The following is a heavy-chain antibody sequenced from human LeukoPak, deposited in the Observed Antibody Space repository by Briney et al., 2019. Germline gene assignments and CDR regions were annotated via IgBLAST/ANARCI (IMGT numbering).Heavy chain of an antibody. Sequence: GGSLRLSCAASGFTFSSYSMNWVRQAPGKGLEWVALISYDGSNKYYADSVKGRFTISRDSSKNTLYLQMSGLRAEDTAVYYCARDRYFGSGGDFDYWGQGALVTVSP. CDR1: GFTFSSYS. D-gene: IGHD3-10*01. J-gene: IGHJ4*02. CDR2: ISYDGSNK. CDR3: ARDRYFGSGGDFDY. V-gene: IGHV3-30*03.